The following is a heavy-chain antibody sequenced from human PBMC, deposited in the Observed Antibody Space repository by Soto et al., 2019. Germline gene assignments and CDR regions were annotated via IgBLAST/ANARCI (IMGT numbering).Heavy chain of an antibody. CDR3: ARSAADCSGGSCYQIRYGMDV. D-gene: IGHD2-15*01. CDR1: GGTFSSYA. V-gene: IGHV1-69*01. Sequence: QVQLVQSGAEVKKPGSSVKVSCKASGGTFSSYAISWVRQAPGQGLEWMGGIIPIFGTANYGQKFHGRVTITADESTSTAYMELSSLRSEDTAVYYCARSAADCSGGSCYQIRYGMDVWGQGTTVTVSS. CDR2: IIPIFGTA. J-gene: IGHJ6*02.